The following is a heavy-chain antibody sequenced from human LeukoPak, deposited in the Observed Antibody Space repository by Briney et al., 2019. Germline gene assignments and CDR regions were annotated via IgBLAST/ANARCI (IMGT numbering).Heavy chain of an antibody. CDR2: ISSSGSTI. D-gene: IGHD5-24*01. J-gene: IGHJ4*02. Sequence: GGSLRPSCAASGFTFSSYEMNWVRQAPGKGLEWVSYISSSGSTIYYADSVKGRFTISRDNAKNSLYLQMNSLRAEDTAVYYCARAEDGYNPVDYWGQGTLVTVSS. CDR3: ARAEDGYNPVDY. CDR1: GFTFSSYE. V-gene: IGHV3-48*03.